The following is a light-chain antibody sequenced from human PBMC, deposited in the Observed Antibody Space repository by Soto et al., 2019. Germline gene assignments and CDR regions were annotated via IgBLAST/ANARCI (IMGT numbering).Light chain of an antibody. CDR2: EVT. CDR1: SSDVGGYNS. J-gene: IGLJ2*01. Sequence: QSVLTQPPSASGSPGQSVTISCTGTSSDVGGYNSVSWYQQHPGKAPKLMIYEVTKRPSGVPDRFSGSKSGNTASLTVSGLQAEDEADYYCSSYAGSNNFVLFGGGTQLTVL. V-gene: IGLV2-8*01. CDR3: SSYAGSNNFVL.